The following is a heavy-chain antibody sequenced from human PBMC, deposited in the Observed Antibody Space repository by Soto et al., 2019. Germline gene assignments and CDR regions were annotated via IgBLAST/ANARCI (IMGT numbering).Heavy chain of an antibody. CDR3: AKERDCGGVCFYFDF. CDR1: GFSFSRFT. V-gene: IGHV3-43*01. J-gene: IGHJ4*02. Sequence: EVQLVESGGLVVPPGGSLRLSCAASGFSFSRFTMHWLRKTPERGLEWVSYIRGDGGDITYADFVRGRFTISRDNNKNSLYLEMNSLRTADTALYYCAKERDCGGVCFYFDFWGQGALVTVSS. CDR2: IRGDGGDI. D-gene: IGHD2-21*02.